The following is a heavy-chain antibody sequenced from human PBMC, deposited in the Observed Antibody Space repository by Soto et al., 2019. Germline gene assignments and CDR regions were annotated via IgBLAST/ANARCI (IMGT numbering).Heavy chain of an antibody. J-gene: IGHJ4*02. CDR2: INHSGST. V-gene: IGHV4-34*01. D-gene: IGHD3-22*01. Sequence: SETLSLTCAVYGGSFSGYYWSWIRQPPGKGLEWIGEINHSGSTNYNPSLKSRVTISVDTSKNQFSLKLSSVTAADTAVYYCAVGIITMMGYWGQGTLVTVSS. CDR1: GGSFSGYY. CDR3: AVGIITMMGY.